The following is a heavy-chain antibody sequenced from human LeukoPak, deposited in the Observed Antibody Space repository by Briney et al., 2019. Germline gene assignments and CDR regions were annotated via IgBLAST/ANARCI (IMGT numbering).Heavy chain of an antibody. CDR2: MNPNSGNT. D-gene: IGHD3-22*01. CDR1: GYPFTSYD. V-gene: IGHV1-8*01. Sequence: GASVKLSYKPAGYPFTSYDINWVRQATGHGLEWMGWMNPNSGNTGYAQKFQGRVTMTRNTSISTAYMELSSLRSEDTAVYYCARLSSSGFFWGQGTLVTVSS. CDR3: ARLSSSGFF. J-gene: IGHJ4*02.